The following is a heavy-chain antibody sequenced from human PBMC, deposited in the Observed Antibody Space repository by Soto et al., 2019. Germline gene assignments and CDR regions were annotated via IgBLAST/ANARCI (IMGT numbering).Heavy chain of an antibody. CDR3: ASGVVVPAARFDT. J-gene: IGHJ5*02. CDR1: GFTFSTYT. Sequence: EVQLVESGGGLVRPGGSLRLSCAASGFTFSTYTMHWVRQAPGKGLQWVSSISSSSGYIYYADSMKGRFTISRDNAKKSLYLQMNGLRAEYTAVYYCASGVVVPAARFDTWGQGTLVTVSS. D-gene: IGHD2-15*01. V-gene: IGHV3-21*01. CDR2: ISSSSGYI.